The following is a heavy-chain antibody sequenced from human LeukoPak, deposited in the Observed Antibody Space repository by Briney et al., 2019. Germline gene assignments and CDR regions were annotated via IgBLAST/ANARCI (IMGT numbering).Heavy chain of an antibody. CDR3: ARELGITIFGVVIIVFDY. J-gene: IGHJ4*02. CDR1: GYTFTGYY. V-gene: IGHV1-2*06. CDR2: INPNSGGT. Sequence: GASVKVSCKASGYTFTGYYMHWVRQAPGQGLEWMGRINPNSGGTNYAQKFQGRVTMTRDTSISTAYMELSRLRSDDTAVYYCARELGITIFGVVIIVFDYWGQGTLVTVSS. D-gene: IGHD3-3*01.